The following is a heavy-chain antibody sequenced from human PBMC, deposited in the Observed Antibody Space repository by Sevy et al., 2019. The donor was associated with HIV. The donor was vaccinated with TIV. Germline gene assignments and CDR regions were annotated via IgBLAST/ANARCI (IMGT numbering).Heavy chain of an antibody. CDR3: ARLKLHYDPYYFDL. V-gene: IGHV3-7*01. Sequence: GGSLRLSCAASGFTFSDYWMSWVRQAPEKGLEWVANIKQDGSKKYYVDSIKRRFIVSRDNAKKSLYLEMSSLRAEDTAVYYCARLKLHYDPYYFDLWGQGTLATVSS. D-gene: IGHD3-16*01. CDR1: GFTFSDYW. J-gene: IGHJ4*02. CDR2: IKQDGSKK.